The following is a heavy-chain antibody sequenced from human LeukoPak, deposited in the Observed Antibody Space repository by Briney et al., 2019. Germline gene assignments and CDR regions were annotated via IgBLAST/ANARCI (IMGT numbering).Heavy chain of an antibody. J-gene: IGHJ4*02. CDR2: INHSGST. D-gene: IGHD5-24*01. CDR1: GGSFSGYY. CDR3: ARVGGEATITPRQYYFDY. V-gene: IGHV4-34*01. Sequence: SETLSLTCAVYGGSFSGYYWSWIRQPPGKGLEWIGEINHSGSTNYNPSLKSRVTISVDTSKNQFSLKLSSVTAADTAVYYCARVGGEATITPRQYYFDYWGQGTLVTVSS.